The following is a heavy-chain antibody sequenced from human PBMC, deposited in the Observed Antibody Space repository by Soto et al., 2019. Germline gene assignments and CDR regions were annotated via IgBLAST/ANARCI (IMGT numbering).Heavy chain of an antibody. V-gene: IGHV4-39*01. CDR3: ARPSGSYLYYFDY. CDR1: GGSISSSSYY. Sequence: ETLSLTCTVSGGSISSSSYYWGWVRQPPGKGLEWIGSIYYSGGTYYNPSLKSRVTISVDTSKNQFSLKLSSVTAADTAVYYCARPSGSYLYYFDYWGQGTQVTVSS. J-gene: IGHJ4*02. D-gene: IGHD1-26*01. CDR2: IYYSGGT.